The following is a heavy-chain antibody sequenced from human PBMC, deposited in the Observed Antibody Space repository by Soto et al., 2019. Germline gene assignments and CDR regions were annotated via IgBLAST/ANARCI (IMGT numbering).Heavy chain of an antibody. Sequence: ASVKVSCKASGYTFTNYAMHWVRQAPGKRPEWMGWINAGNGNTKYSQKFQGRVTITRDTSASTAYMAVSSLRSEDTAVYYCARGPLRNWLDPWGQGTLVTVSS. V-gene: IGHV1-3*01. CDR1: GYTFTNYA. J-gene: IGHJ5*02. CDR3: ARGPLRNWLDP. CDR2: INAGNGNT.